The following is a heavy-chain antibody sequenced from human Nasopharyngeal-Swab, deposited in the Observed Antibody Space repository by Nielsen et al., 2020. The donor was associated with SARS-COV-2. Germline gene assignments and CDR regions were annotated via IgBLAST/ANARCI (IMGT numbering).Heavy chain of an antibody. CDR1: GCSFNSYW. J-gene: IGHJ3*02. V-gene: IGHV5-51*01. Sequence: GESLKISCKGSGCSFNSYWIGWVRQMPGKGLEWMGIIYPGDSDTRYSPSFQGQVTIPADKSISTAYLQWSSLKASDTAMYYCARDEGVYSSSSRGAFDIWGQGTMVTVSS. D-gene: IGHD6-6*01. CDR2: IYPGDSDT. CDR3: ARDEGVYSSSSRGAFDI.